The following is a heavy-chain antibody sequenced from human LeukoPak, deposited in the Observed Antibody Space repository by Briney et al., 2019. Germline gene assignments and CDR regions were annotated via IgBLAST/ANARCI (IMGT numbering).Heavy chain of an antibody. CDR2: IIPIFGTA. CDR3: ARDLGGIVPAAADENWFDP. J-gene: IGHJ5*02. D-gene: IGHD2-2*01. CDR1: GGTFSSYA. V-gene: IGHV1-69*05. Sequence: SVKVSCKASGGTFSSYAISWVRQAPGQGLEWMGGIIPIFGTANYAQKFQGRVTITRDTSTSTVYMELSSLRSEDTAVYYCARDLGGIVPAAADENWFDPWGQGTLVTVSS.